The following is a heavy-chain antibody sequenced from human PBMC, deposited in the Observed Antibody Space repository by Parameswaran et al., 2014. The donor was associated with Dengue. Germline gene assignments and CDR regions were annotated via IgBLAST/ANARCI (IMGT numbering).Heavy chain of an antibody. CDR3: ARENDYVDYNGAFDI. CDR2: IYYSGST. Sequence: RWIRQPPGKGLEWIGYIYYSGSTNYNPSLKSRVTISLDTSKNQFSLKLSSVTAADTAVYYCARENDYVDYNGAFDIWGQGTMVTVSS. D-gene: IGHD4-17*01. V-gene: IGHV4-59*01. J-gene: IGHJ3*02.